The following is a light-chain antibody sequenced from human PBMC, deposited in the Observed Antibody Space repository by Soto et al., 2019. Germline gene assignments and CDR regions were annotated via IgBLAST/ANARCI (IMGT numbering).Light chain of an antibody. V-gene: IGLV2-23*01. CDR2: EGM. J-gene: IGLJ1*01. CDR3: CSYVGATTYV. CDR1: SSNIGGYNV. Sequence: QSALTQPASVSGSPGQSITISCSGTSSNIGGYNVVSWYQQHPGKAPKVIVYEGMKRPSGVSDRFSGSTSGSTASLTISGLHAEDDAEYYCCSYVGATTYVFGSGTKLTVL.